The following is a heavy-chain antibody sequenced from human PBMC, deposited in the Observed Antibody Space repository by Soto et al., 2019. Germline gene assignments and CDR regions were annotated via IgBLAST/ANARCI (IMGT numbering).Heavy chain of an antibody. CDR3: ARDRGAAAGHAYYYYGMDV. D-gene: IGHD6-13*01. Sequence: GGSLRLSCAASGFTFSSYGMHWVRQAPGKGLEWVAVIWYDGSNKYYADSVKGRFTISRENSKNTLYLQMNSLRAEDTAVYYCARDRGAAAGHAYYYYGMDVWGQGTTVTVSS. J-gene: IGHJ6*02. V-gene: IGHV3-33*01. CDR2: IWYDGSNK. CDR1: GFTFSSYG.